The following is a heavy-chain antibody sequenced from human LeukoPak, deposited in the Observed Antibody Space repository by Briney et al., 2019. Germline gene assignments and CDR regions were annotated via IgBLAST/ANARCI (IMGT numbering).Heavy chain of an antibody. CDR3: ARGSSRGWFYTAVLAFDY. V-gene: IGHV1-2*02. Sequence: ASVKVSCKASGYTFTGYYMHWVRQAPGQGLEWMGWINPNSGGTNYAQKFQGRVTMTRDTSISTAYMKLSRLRSDDTAVYYCARGSSRGWFYTAVLAFDYWGQGTLVTVSS. CDR1: GYTFTGYY. CDR2: INPNSGGT. J-gene: IGHJ4*02. D-gene: IGHD6-19*01.